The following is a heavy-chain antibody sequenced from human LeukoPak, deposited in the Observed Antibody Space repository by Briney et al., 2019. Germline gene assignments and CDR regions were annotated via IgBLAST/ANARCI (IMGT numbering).Heavy chain of an antibody. J-gene: IGHJ4*02. CDR1: GGSFSGYY. CDR3: ARHGDIYEVDY. Sequence: PSETLSLTCAVYGGSFSGYYWSWIRQPPGKGLEWIGSIYYSGSTYYNPSLKSRVTISVDTSKNQFSLKLSSVTAADTAVYYCARHGDIYEVDYWGQGTLVTVSS. CDR2: IYYSGST. V-gene: IGHV4-34*01. D-gene: IGHD3-16*01.